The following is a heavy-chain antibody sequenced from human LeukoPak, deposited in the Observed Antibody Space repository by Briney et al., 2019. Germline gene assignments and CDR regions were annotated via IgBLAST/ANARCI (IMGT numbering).Heavy chain of an antibody. V-gene: IGHV4-39*01. D-gene: IGHD3-22*01. J-gene: IGHJ4*02. CDR2: IYYSGST. Sequence: SETLSLSCIVSGGSSSSRSYYWGWIRQPPGKGLEWIGSIYYSGSTYYNPSLKSRVTISVDTSKKQFSLKLSSVTAADTAAYYCARGEVTYYGSRGSEGGFEYWGQGTLVTVSS. CDR1: GGSSSSRSYY. CDR3: ARGEVTYYGSRGSEGGFEY.